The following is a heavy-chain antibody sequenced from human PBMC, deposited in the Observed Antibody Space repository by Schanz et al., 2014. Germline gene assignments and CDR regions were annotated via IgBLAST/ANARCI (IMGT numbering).Heavy chain of an antibody. CDR1: GGSVSNNRYS. CDR3: ATREGAAYDT. J-gene: IGHJ5*02. Sequence: QVQLQESGPGLVKPSETLSLTCTVSGGSVSNNRYSWNWVRLPPGKGLEWIATLHYSGTTYYNPSPRGGAPISVDPPRTQFFLRLSSVTAADTGFYYCATREGAAYDTWGQGTLVTVS. CDR2: LHYSGTT. D-gene: IGHD1-26*01. V-gene: IGHV4-39*01.